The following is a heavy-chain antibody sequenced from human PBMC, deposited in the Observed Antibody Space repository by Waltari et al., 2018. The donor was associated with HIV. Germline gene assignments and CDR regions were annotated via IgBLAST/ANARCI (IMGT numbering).Heavy chain of an antibody. D-gene: IGHD4-17*01. J-gene: IGHJ6*02. V-gene: IGHV1-24*01. CDR2: FDPEDGET. CDR3: ATDGATVTTNSYYYYGMDV. Sequence: QVQLVQSGPEVKKTGASVKVSCKVSGYTPTDSSMHWVRQAHGKGLEWMGGFDPEDGETIYAQKFQGRVTMTEDTSTDTAYMELSSLRSEDTAVYYCATDGATVTTNSYYYYGMDVWGQGTTVTVSS. CDR1: GYTPTDSS.